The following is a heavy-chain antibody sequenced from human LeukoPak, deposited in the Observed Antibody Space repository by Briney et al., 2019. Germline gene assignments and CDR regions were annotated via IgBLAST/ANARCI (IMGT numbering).Heavy chain of an antibody. CDR2: ISGSGGST. J-gene: IGHJ4*02. Sequence: GGSLRLSCAASGFTFSSYAMSWVRQAPGKGLEGVSAISGSGGSTYYADSVKGRFTISRDNSKNTLYLQMNSLRAEDTAVYYCAKDMGYCTNGVCYGYFDYWGQGTLVTVSS. D-gene: IGHD2-8*01. CDR3: AKDMGYCTNGVCYGYFDY. CDR1: GFTFSSYA. V-gene: IGHV3-23*01.